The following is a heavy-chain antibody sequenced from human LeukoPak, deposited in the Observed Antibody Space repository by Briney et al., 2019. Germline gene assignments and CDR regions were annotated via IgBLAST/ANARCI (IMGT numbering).Heavy chain of an antibody. J-gene: IGHJ4*02. CDR1: GFTFSSYS. V-gene: IGHV3-48*01. Sequence: GGSLRLSCAASGFTFSSYSMNWVRQAPGKGLEWVSYISSSSTIYYADSVKGRFTISRDNAKNSLYLQMNSLRAEDTAVYYCARRGDYYDSSGYYVRPFDYWGQGTLVTVSS. CDR2: ISSSSTI. D-gene: IGHD3-22*01. CDR3: ARRGDYYDSSGYYVRPFDY.